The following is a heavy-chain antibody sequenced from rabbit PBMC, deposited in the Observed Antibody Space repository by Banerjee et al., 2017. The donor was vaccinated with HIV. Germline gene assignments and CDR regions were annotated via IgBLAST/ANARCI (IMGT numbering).Heavy chain of an antibody. Sequence: QEQLEESGGDLVKPEGSLTLTCTASGFYLSSRYWICWVRQAPGKGLEWIACIATGSGTINYASWAKGRFTISKTSSTTVTLQMASLTAADTATYFCGRDMYSGGGFDWGYGLALWGQGTLVTVS. V-gene: IGHV1S45*01. CDR1: GFYLSSRYW. D-gene: IGHD6-1*01. CDR2: IATGSGTI. J-gene: IGHJ3*01. CDR3: GRDMYSGGGFDWGYGLAL.